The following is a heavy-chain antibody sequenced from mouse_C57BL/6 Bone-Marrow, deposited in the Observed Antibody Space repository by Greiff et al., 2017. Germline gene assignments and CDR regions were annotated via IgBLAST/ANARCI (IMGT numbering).Heavy chain of an antibody. Sequence: QVQLQQSGAELMKPGASVKLSCKATGYTFTGYWIEWVKQRPGHGLEWIGEILPGSGSTNYNEKFKGKATFTADTSSNTAYMQLSSLTTEDSAIYYCARKMVTTVVADYFDDWGQGTTLTVAS. D-gene: IGHD1-1*01. CDR2: ILPGSGST. J-gene: IGHJ2*01. CDR1: GYTFTGYW. V-gene: IGHV1-9*01. CDR3: ARKMVTTVVADYFDD.